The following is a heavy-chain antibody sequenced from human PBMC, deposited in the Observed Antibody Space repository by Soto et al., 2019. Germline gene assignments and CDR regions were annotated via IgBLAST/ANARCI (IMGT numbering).Heavy chain of an antibody. Sequence: SVKVSCKASGFTFTSSAMQLVRQARGQRLEWIGWIVVGSGNTNYAQKFQERVTITRDMSTSTAYMELSSLRSEDTAVYYCARVGVVVAATDAFDIWGQGTMVTVSS. CDR2: IVVGSGNT. J-gene: IGHJ3*02. V-gene: IGHV1-58*02. CDR3: ARVGVVVAATDAFDI. CDR1: GFTFTSSA. D-gene: IGHD2-15*01.